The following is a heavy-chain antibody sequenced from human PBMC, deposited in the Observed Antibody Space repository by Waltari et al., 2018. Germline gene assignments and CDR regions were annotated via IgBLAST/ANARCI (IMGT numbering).Heavy chain of an antibody. CDR1: GYTFTSYD. CDR2: SNPNGGNQ. Sequence: QVQLVQSGAEVKKPGASVKVSCKASGYTFTSYDINWVRQATGQGLEGMGWSNPNGGNQGYAQKVQSRVTSTRNTSISTAYMELSSLRSEDTAVYYCARGYYYDSSGYYWVDALYYFDYWGQGTLVTVSS. V-gene: IGHV1-8*03. J-gene: IGHJ4*02. CDR3: ARGYYYDSSGYYWVDALYYFDY. D-gene: IGHD3-22*01.